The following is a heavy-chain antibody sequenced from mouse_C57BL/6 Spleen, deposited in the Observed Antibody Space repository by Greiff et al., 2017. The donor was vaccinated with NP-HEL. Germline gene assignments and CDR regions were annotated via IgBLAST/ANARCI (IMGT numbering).Heavy chain of an antibody. V-gene: IGHV3-6*01. Sequence: DVQLQESGPGLVKPSQSLSLTCSVTGYSITSGYYWNWIRQFPGNKLEWMGYISYDGSNNYNPSLKNRISITRDTSKNQFFLKLNSVTTEDTATYYCAREGTGTYYFDYWGQGTTLTVSS. D-gene: IGHD4-1*01. CDR3: AREGTGTYYFDY. J-gene: IGHJ2*01. CDR2: ISYDGSN. CDR1: GYSITSGYY.